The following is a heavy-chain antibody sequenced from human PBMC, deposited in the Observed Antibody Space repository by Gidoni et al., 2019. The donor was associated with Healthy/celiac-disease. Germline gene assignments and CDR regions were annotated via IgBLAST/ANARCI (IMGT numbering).Heavy chain of an antibody. J-gene: IGHJ4*02. V-gene: IGHV3-33*01. CDR3: AREVRGYFDY. Sequence: QVQLVESGGGVVQPGRSLRLSCAASGFTFSSYGLHWVRQAPGKGLEWVAVIWYDGSNKYYADSVKGRFTISRDNSKNTLYLQMNSLRAEDTAVYYCAREVRGYFDYWGQGTLVTVSS. CDR1: GFTFSSYG. CDR2: IWYDGSNK. D-gene: IGHD5-12*01.